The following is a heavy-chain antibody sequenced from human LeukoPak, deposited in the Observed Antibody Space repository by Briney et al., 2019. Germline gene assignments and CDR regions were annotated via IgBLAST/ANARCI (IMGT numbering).Heavy chain of an antibody. CDR1: GFTFSSYA. CDR2: ISGSGGST. V-gene: IGHV3-23*01. Sequence: GGSLRLSCAASGFTFSSYAMSWVRQAPGKGLEWVSAISGSGGSTYYADSVKGRFTISRDNSKNTLYLQMNSLRAEDTAVYYCAKDPHYYGSGSSYEYFQHWGQGTLVTVSS. CDR3: AKDPHYYGSGSSYEYFQH. J-gene: IGHJ1*01. D-gene: IGHD3-10*01.